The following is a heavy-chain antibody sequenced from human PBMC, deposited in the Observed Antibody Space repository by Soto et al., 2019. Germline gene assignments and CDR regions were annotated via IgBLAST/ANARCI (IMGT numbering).Heavy chain of an antibody. CDR3: ARQGSSSGYDYYYYGMDV. J-gene: IGHJ6*02. CDR1: GYSFTSYW. CDR2: IYPGDSDT. Sequence: GESLKISCKGSGYSFTSYWIGWVRQMPVKGLEWMGIIYPGDSDTRYSPSFQGQVTISADKSISTAYLQWSSLKASDTAMYYCARQGSSSGYDYYYYGMDVWGQGTTVTVSS. V-gene: IGHV5-51*01. D-gene: IGHD6-25*01.